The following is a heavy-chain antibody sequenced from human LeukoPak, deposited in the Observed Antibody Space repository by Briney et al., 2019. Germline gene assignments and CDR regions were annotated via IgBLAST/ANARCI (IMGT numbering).Heavy chain of an antibody. V-gene: IGHV1-2*02. CDR1: EYTFTGYY. Sequence: ASVKVSCKASEYTFTGYYMHWVRQAPGQGLEWMGWINPNSGGTNYAQKFQGRVTMTRDTSISTAYMELSRLRSDDTAVYYCASVVVGLTYYFDYWGQGTLVTVSS. D-gene: IGHD1-26*01. J-gene: IGHJ4*02. CDR3: ASVVVGLTYYFDY. CDR2: INPNSGGT.